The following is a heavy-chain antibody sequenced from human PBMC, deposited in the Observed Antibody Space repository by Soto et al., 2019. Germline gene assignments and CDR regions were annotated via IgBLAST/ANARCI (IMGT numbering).Heavy chain of an antibody. Sequence: ASVKVSCKASGYTFTSYYMHWVRQAPGQGLEWMGIINPSGGSTSYAQKFQGRVTMTRDTSTSTVYMELSSLRSEDTAVYYCARDANLSELRYFDWTRGWFDPWGQGTLVTVSS. V-gene: IGHV1-46*03. J-gene: IGHJ5*02. D-gene: IGHD3-9*01. CDR3: ARDANLSELRYFDWTRGWFDP. CDR2: INPSGGST. CDR1: GYTFTSYY.